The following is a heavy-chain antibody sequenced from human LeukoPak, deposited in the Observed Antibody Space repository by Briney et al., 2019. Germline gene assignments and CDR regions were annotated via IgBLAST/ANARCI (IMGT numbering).Heavy chain of an antibody. Sequence: ASVKVSCKASGGTFSSYAISWVRQAPGQGLEWMGRIIPIFGTANYAQKFQGRVTITTDESTSTAYMELSSLRSEDTAVYYCAGQFGLTDYFDYWGQGTLVTVSS. CDR1: GGTFSSYA. CDR3: AGQFGLTDYFDY. V-gene: IGHV1-69*05. CDR2: IIPIFGTA. D-gene: IGHD3/OR15-3a*01. J-gene: IGHJ4*02.